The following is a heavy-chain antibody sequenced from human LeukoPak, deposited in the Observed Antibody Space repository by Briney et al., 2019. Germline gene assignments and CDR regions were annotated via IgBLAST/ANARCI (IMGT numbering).Heavy chain of an antibody. CDR3: ARDRVSGYSYGDPYFDY. CDR2: INTNTGNP. Sequence: ASVKVSCKASGYTFSTYAMNWVRQAPGQGLEWMGWINTNTGNPTYAQGFTGRFVFSLDTSVSTAYLQISSLKAEDTAVYFCARDRVSGYSYGDPYFDYWGQGTLVTVSS. CDR1: GYTFSTYA. J-gene: IGHJ4*02. D-gene: IGHD5-18*01. V-gene: IGHV7-4-1*02.